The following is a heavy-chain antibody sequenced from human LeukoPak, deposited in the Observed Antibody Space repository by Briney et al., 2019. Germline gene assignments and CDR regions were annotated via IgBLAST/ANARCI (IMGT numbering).Heavy chain of an antibody. CDR1: GSTFSSYA. Sequence: GGSLRLSCAASGSTFSSYAMSWVRQAPGKGLEWVSTISASGGSADYADSVKGRFPIARDNSTNTLYLQMNSLRAEDTAVYYCAKVGRSGWSSSGGDFWGQGTLVTVSS. D-gene: IGHD6-19*01. CDR3: AKVGRSGWSSSGGDF. J-gene: IGHJ4*02. V-gene: IGHV3-23*01. CDR2: ISASGGSA.